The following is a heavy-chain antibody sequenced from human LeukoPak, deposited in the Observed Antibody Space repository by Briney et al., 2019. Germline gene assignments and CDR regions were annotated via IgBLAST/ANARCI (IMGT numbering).Heavy chain of an antibody. CDR1: GYTLTELS. D-gene: IGHD3-16*02. Sequence: GASVKVSCKVSGYTLTELSMHWVRQAPGKGLEWMGGFDPEDGETIYAQKFQGRVTMNEDTSTDTAYMELSSLRSEDTAVYYCATDLGPYVWGSYRSYDYWGQGTLVTVSS. CDR2: FDPEDGET. J-gene: IGHJ4*02. CDR3: ATDLGPYVWGSYRSYDY. V-gene: IGHV1-24*01.